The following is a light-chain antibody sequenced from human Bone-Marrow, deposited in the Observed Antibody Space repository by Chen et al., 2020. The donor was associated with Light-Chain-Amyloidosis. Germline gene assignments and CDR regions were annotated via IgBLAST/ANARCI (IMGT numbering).Light chain of an antibody. CDR2: ESS. CDR1: QSVDRW. V-gene: IGKV1-5*03. J-gene: IGKJ1*01. Sequence: DIQMTQSPSPLSASVGDRVTITCRASQSVDRWLAWFQQKPGKAPRLLIYESSNVETGVPLRFRGSGSGTEFTLTISGLQPDDFATYYCQQYDTDSWAFGQGTTVEV. CDR3: QQYDTDSWA.